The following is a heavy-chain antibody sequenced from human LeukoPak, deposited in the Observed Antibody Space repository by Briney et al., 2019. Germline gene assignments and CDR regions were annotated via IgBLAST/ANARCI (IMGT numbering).Heavy chain of an antibody. V-gene: IGHV3-30-3*01. CDR2: ISYDGSNK. CDR1: GFTFSSYA. D-gene: IGHD1-26*01. CDR3: AIIVGATHDAFDI. Sequence: PGGSLRLSGAASGFTFSSYAMHWVRQAPAKGLEWVAVISYDGSNKYYADSVKGRFTISRDNSKNTLYLQMNSLRAEDTAVYYCAIIVGATHDAFDIWGQGTMVTVSS. J-gene: IGHJ3*02.